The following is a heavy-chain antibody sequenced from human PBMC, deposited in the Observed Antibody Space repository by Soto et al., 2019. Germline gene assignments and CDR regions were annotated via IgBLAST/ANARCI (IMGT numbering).Heavy chain of an antibody. CDR3: ARGVVPAANEEYYFDY. J-gene: IGHJ4*02. CDR1: GDTFSSYA. Sequence: QVQLVQSGAEVKKPGSSVKVSCKASGDTFSSYAISWVRQAPGQGLEWMGGIIPIFGTANYAHKFQGRVTITADEATSTAYMDLSSLRSEDTAVYYCARGVVPAANEEYYFDYWGQGTLVTVSS. V-gene: IGHV1-69*01. CDR2: IIPIFGTA. D-gene: IGHD2-2*01.